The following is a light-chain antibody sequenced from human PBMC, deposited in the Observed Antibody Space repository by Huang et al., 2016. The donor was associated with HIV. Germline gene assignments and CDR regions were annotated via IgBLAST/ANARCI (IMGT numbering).Light chain of an antibody. Sequence: TQSPATLSLSPGERATLSCRASQSVNTWLAWYQQKPGKAPKHLIYKASILEGGDPSSFSGSGSGTEFTLTISSLQPDDFATYHCQQYKTYPYTFGQGTKLEIK. CDR2: KAS. J-gene: IGKJ2*01. CDR1: QSVNTW. CDR3: QQYKTYPYT. V-gene: IGKV1-5*03.